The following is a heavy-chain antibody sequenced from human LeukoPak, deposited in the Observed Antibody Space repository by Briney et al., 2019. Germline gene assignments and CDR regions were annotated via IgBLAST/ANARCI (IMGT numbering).Heavy chain of an antibody. CDR3: ARLGTVRLERRWGYFDY. CDR1: GGSISSCSYY. CDR2: IYYSGST. D-gene: IGHD1-1*01. J-gene: IGHJ4*02. Sequence: PSETLSLTCTVSGGSISSCSYYWGWIRQPPGKGLEWIGSIYYSGSTYYNPSLKSRVTISVDTSKNQFSLKLSSVTAADTAVYYCARLGTVRLERRWGYFDYWGQGTLVTVSS. V-gene: IGHV4-39*01.